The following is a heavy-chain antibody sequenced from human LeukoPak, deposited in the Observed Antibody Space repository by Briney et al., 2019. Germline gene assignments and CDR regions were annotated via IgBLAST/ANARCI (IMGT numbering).Heavy chain of an antibody. D-gene: IGHD2-21*01. CDR2: IRYDGSNK. V-gene: IGHV3-30*02. CDR3: AKGGQAYCGGDCFIFDY. Sequence: PGGSLRLSCAASGFTFCSYGMHWVRQAPGKGLEWVAFIRYDGSNKYYADSVKGRFTISRDNSKNTLYLQMNSLRAEDTAVYYCAKGGQAYCGGDCFIFDYWGQGTLVTVSS. CDR1: GFTFCSYG. J-gene: IGHJ4*02.